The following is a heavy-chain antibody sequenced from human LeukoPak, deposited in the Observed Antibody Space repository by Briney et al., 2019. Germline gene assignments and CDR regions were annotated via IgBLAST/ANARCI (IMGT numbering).Heavy chain of an antibody. J-gene: IGHJ4*02. CDR2: TYYRSKWYS. CDR3: ARVYSSSGEFDY. Sequence: SQTLSLTCAISGDSVSSNSVAWNWIRQSPSRGLEWLGRTYYRSKWYSESAASVESRITISPDTSKNQLPLQLNSVTPEDTAVYYCARVYSSSGEFDYWGQGTLVTVSS. CDR1: GDSVSSNSVA. V-gene: IGHV6-1*01. D-gene: IGHD6-19*01.